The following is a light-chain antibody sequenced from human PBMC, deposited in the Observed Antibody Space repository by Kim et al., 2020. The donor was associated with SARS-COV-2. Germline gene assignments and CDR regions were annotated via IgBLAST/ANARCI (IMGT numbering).Light chain of an antibody. CDR3: QQYYNTPFT. CDR1: QSVLNSSNNKSY. J-gene: IGKJ3*01. CDR2: WET. Sequence: ATINCRSSQSVLNSSNNKSYLAWYQQKPGRPPELLICWETTRQSGVPDRFSGSGSETGFTLTNSSLQAEDVAVYYYQQYYNTPFTFGPGTKVDIK. V-gene: IGKV4-1*01.